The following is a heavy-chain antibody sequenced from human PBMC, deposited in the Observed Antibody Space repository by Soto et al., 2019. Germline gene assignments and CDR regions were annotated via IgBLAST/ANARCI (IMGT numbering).Heavy chain of an antibody. V-gene: IGHV3-53*02. CDR2: IYSGGTT. D-gene: IGHD3-9*01. CDR1: GFTVSINY. J-gene: IGHJ2*01. Sequence: EVQLVETGGGLIQPGGSLRLSCAASGFTVSINYISWVRQAPGKGLEWVSVIYSGGTTYYADSVKGRFTISRDDSKNTLYLQRNSRRAEDTAVYYCARAGVDILTGHMYWYFDLWGRGTLVTVSS. CDR3: ARAGVDILTGHMYWYFDL.